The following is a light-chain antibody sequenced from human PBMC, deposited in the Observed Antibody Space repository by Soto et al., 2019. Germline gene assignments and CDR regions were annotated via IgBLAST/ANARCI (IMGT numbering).Light chain of an antibody. J-gene: IGLJ1*01. CDR1: SSNIGAGYE. V-gene: IGLV1-40*01. CDR3: QSYDSSLSGYV. Sequence: QPVLTQPPSVSKAPGQRVTISCTGSSSNIGAGYEAHWYQQVPGTAPKLLIYENNNRPSGVPDRFSGSKSGTSASLAITGLQAEDEAEYYCQSYDSSLSGYVFGTGTKLTVL. CDR2: ENN.